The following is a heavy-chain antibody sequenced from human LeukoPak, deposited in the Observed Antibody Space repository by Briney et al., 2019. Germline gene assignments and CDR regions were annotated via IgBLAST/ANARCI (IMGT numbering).Heavy chain of an antibody. CDR2: ISAYNGNT. CDR3: ARAVEYYYDSSGYLTYFDY. CDR1: GYTFTSYG. V-gene: IGHV1-18*01. J-gene: IGHJ4*02. Sequence: ASAKVSCKASGYTFTSYGISWVRQAPGQGLEWMGWISAYNGNTNYAQKLQGRVTITTDTSTSTAYMELRSLRSDDTAVYYCARAVEYYYDSSGYLTYFDYWGQGTLVTVSS. D-gene: IGHD3-22*01.